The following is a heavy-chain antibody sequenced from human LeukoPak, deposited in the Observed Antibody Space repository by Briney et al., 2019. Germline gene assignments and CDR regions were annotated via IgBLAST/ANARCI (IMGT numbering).Heavy chain of an antibody. CDR3: ARELPAYYYGMDV. V-gene: IGHV3-53*01. D-gene: IGHD1-14*01. Sequence: GGSLRLSCAASGFTFSSYAMHWVRQAPGKGLEWVSVIYSGGSTYYADSVKGRFTISRDNSKNTLYLQMNSLRAEDTAVYYCARELPAYYYGMDVWGQGTTVTVSS. CDR1: GFTFSSYA. CDR2: IYSGGST. J-gene: IGHJ6*02.